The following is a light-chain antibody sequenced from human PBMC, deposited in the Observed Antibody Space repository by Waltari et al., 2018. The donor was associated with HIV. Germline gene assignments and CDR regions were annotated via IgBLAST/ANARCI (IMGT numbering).Light chain of an antibody. V-gene: IGLV6-57*02. CDR1: IDSNY. Sequence: IDSNYVQWSQHRPGRAPTTVIFEDHERPSGVADRFSSSIDISSNSAYLTISGLETEDEADYYCQSYDADNHWVFGGGTKLTVL. CDR3: QSYDADNHWV. J-gene: IGLJ3*02. CDR2: EDH.